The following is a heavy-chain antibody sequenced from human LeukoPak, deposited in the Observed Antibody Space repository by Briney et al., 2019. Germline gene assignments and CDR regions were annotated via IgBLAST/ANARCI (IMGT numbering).Heavy chain of an antibody. CDR2: INSDGSST. J-gene: IGHJ4*02. V-gene: IGHV3-74*01. CDR1: GFTFSNYW. D-gene: IGHD5-18*01. CDR3: ARGGGYSYGPLDY. Sequence: GGPLRLSCAAPGFTFSNYWMHWVRQAPGKGLVWVSRINSDGSSTSYADSVKGRFTISRDNAKNTLYLQMNSLRAEDTAVYYCARGGGYSYGPLDYWGQGTLVTVSS.